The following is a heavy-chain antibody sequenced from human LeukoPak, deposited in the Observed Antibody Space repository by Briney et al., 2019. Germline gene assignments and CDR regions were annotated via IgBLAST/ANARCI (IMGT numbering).Heavy chain of an antibody. CDR3: ASDIITIFGVAAYYYGMDV. Sequence: GSLRLSCAASGFTFSDYYMSWIRQAPGKGLEWVSYISSSGSTIYYADSVKGRFTISRDNAKNSLYLQMNSLRAEDTAVYYCASDIITIFGVAAYYYGMDVWGQGTTVTVSS. CDR1: GFTFSDYY. D-gene: IGHD3-3*01. V-gene: IGHV3-11*01. J-gene: IGHJ6*02. CDR2: ISSSGSTI.